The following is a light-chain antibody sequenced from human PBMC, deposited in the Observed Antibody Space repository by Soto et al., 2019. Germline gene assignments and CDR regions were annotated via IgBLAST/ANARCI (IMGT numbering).Light chain of an antibody. V-gene: IGKV3D-15*01. CDR3: QQYDTSPRT. CDR1: QSVSSN. Sequence: EIVMTQSPATLSVSPGERATLSCRASQSVSSNLAWYQQKPGQAPRLLIYGASTRATGIPDRFSGSGSGTDFTLTISRLEPEDSAAYYCQQYDTSPRTFGQGTKVDI. CDR2: GAS. J-gene: IGKJ1*01.